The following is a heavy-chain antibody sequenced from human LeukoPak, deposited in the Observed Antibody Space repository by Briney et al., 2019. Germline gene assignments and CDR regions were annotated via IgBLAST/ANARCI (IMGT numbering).Heavy chain of an antibody. CDR2: INHSGST. CDR3: ARFNDYGDYLFDY. CDR1: GGSFSGYY. Sequence: SETLSLTCAVYGGSFSGYYWSWIRQPPGKGLEWIGEINHSGSTNYNPSLKSRVTISVDTSKNQFSLKLSSVTAADTAVYYCARFNDYGDYLFDYWGQGTLVTVSS. J-gene: IGHJ4*02. V-gene: IGHV4-34*01. D-gene: IGHD4-17*01.